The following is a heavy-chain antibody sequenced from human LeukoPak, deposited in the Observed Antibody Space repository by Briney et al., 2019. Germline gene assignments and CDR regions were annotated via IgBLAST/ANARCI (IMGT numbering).Heavy chain of an antibody. CDR1: SGSISSYY. J-gene: IGHJ4*02. Sequence: SETLSLTCTVSSGSISSYYWSWIRQPPGKGLEWIGYIYDSGSTNYNPSLKSRVTISVDTSKNQFSLNLSSVTAADTAVYYCARGYCSGGSCYGGKPYYFDYWGQGTLVTVSS. CDR2: IYDSGST. V-gene: IGHV4-59*01. CDR3: ARGYCSGGSCYGGKPYYFDY. D-gene: IGHD2-15*01.